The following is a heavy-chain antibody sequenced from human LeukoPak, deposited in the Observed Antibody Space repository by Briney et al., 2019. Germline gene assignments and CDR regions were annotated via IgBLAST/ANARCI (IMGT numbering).Heavy chain of an antibody. CDR3: ASTTSYDFWSGYYRGHFQH. V-gene: IGHV3-23*01. CDR2: ISGSGGST. D-gene: IGHD3-3*01. CDR1: EFTFSPYV. J-gene: IGHJ1*01. Sequence: GGSLRLSCAASEFTFSPYVMAWVRQAPGKGLEWVSAISGSGGSTYYADSVKGRFTISRDNSKNTLYLQMNSLRAEDTAVYYCASTTSYDFWSGYYRGHFQHWGQGTLVTVSS.